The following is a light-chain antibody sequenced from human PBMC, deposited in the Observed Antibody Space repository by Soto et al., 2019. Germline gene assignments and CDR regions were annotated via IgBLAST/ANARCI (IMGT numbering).Light chain of an antibody. CDR2: EVT. CDR3: SSSGGSPTYV. J-gene: IGLJ1*01. CDR1: NSDVGGYNY. V-gene: IGLV2-14*01. Sequence: QSALTQPASVSGSPGQSITISCTGTNSDVGGYNYVSWYQHHPGKAPKLMIYEVTKRPSGVSNRFSGSKSGNTASLTISGLQAEDEADYYCSSSGGSPTYVFGTGTKVTVL.